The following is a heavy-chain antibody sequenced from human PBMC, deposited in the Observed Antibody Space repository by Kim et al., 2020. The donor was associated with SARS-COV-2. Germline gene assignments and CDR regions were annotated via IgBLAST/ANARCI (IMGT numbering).Heavy chain of an antibody. V-gene: IGHV3-23*01. CDR1: GFPFSTYA. CDR2: ISGTAATT. D-gene: IGHD3-22*01. CDR3: GRTGSGLLQTGRFDP. J-gene: IGHJ5*02. Sequence: GGSLRLSCAASGFPFSTYAMSWVRQAPGKGLEWVAVISGTAATTYYADSVKGRFTISRDNSKNTLYLRMTSLGGDDTAVYYCGRTGSGLLQTGRFDPWGQGTLVTVS.